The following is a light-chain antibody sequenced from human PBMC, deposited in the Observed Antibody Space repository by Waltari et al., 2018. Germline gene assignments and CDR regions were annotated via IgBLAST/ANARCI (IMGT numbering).Light chain of an antibody. CDR1: SNLHSSNNKNY. Sequence: SNLHSSNNKNYLAWYQQKPGQAPKLLIYWASTRESGVPDRFSGSGSGTDFTLTISSLQAEDVAVYHCQQYYSSPPTFGQGTKLEIK. J-gene: IGKJ2*01. CDR2: WAS. CDR3: QQYYSSPPT. V-gene: IGKV4-1*01.